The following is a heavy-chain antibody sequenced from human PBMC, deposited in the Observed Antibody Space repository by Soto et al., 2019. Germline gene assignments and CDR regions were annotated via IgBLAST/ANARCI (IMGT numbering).Heavy chain of an antibody. J-gene: IGHJ4*02. CDR3: SHGYGQYFRS. CDR1: GFTLTNVW. D-gene: IGHD5-18*01. CDR2: IKSKTDGGTT. Sequence: EVQLVESGGGLVKPGGSLRLSCAVSGFTLTNVWMNWVRQAPGKGLEWVGRIKSKTDGGTTDYAAPVKGRFTISRDDSENTLYLQMNSLKIEDTAVYYSSHGYGQYFRSWGQGTLVTVSS. V-gene: IGHV3-15*07.